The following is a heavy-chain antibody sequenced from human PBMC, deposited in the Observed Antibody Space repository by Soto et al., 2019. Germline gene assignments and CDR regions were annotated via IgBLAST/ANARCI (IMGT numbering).Heavy chain of an antibody. V-gene: IGHV1-69*04. CDR2: VNPIVSMS. D-gene: IGHD3-10*01. CDR1: GDTFNFYS. CDR3: ATSYGSGYRAFDY. J-gene: IGHJ4*02. Sequence: QVQLVQSGAEVKRPGSSVKVSCKASGDTFNFYSINWVRQAPGLGLEWMGRVNPIVSMSNYAQRFQGRVTMTADKSTSTAFMDLGGLRSEDTAIYYCATSYGSGYRAFDYWGQGALVTVSS.